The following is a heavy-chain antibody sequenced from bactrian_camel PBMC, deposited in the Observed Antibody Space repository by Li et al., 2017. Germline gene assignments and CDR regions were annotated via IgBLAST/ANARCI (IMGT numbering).Heavy chain of an antibody. D-gene: IGHD3*01. Sequence: VQLVESGGGSVQAGGSLRLSCVASRFTYSTYCMGWYRHRSGKEREGVAAIDSDGSARYADSVKGRFTISQDRDSLNLQMNNLTPEDTAMYHCAASGDQLGRWCYEFPVKWVSWLYNWGQGTQVTVS. J-gene: IGHJ4*01. V-gene: IGHV3S55*01. CDR2: IDSDGSA. CDR1: RFTYSTYC. CDR3: AASGDQLGRWCYEFPVKWVSWLYN.